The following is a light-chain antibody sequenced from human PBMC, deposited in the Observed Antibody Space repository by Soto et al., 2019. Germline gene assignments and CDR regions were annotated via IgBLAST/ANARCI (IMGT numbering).Light chain of an antibody. Sequence: DIVMTQSPDSLAVSLGERATINCKSSQSLLYISNNKNYLAWYQQKPGQPPKLLIYWASARESGVPDRFSGSGSERDFTLTISSLQAEDVAVYYCQQYYSTPHTFGQGTKVEIK. CDR3: QQYYSTPHT. CDR1: QSLLYISNNKNY. CDR2: WAS. V-gene: IGKV4-1*01. J-gene: IGKJ1*01.